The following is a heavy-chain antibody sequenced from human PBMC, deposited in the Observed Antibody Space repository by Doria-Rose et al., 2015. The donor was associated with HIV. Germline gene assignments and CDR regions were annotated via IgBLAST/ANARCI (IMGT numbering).Heavy chain of an antibody. CDR2: IRSKAYGGTK. J-gene: IGHJ4*02. CDR1: GYTFGDHA. Sequence: EAWGGLVQPGRSLRLSCTASGYTFGDHAMSWFRQASGKGLEWIGFIRSKAYGGTKEHAASVKGRVTISRDDSKSIAYLQLNSLKTEDTAVYFCARVGWELLYFFDYWGQGTLGNGSA. D-gene: IGHD1-26*01. V-gene: IGHV3-49*03. CDR3: ARVGWELLYFFDY.